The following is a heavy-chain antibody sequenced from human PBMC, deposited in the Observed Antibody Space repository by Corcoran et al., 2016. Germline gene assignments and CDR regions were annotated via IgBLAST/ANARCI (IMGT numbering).Heavy chain of an antibody. J-gene: IGHJ4*02. Sequence: QVQLVQSGAEVKKPGASVKVSCKASGYTFTSYYMHWVRQAPGQGLGWMGIINPSGGSTSYAQKFQGRVTMTRDTSTSTVYMERSSLRSEDTAVYYCVSHYYDSSWFRDYWGQGTLGTVAS. CDR3: VSHYYDSSWFRDY. D-gene: IGHD3-22*01. CDR1: GYTFTSYY. V-gene: IGHV1-46*01. CDR2: INPSGGST.